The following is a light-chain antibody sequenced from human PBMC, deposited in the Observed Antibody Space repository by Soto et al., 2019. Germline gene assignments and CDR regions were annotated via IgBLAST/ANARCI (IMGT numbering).Light chain of an antibody. CDR1: SSDVGGYNY. Sequence: QSVLAQPRSVSGPPGQSLTISCTGTSSDVGGYNYVSWYQQHPGKAPKLMIYDVSKRPSGVPDRFSGSKPGNTASLTISGVQAEDEADYYCCSYAGSYTFVVFGGGTQLTVL. CDR3: CSYAGSYTFVV. V-gene: IGLV2-11*01. J-gene: IGLJ2*01. CDR2: DVS.